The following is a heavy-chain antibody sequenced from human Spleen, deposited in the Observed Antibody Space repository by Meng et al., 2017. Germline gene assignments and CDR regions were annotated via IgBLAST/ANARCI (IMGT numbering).Heavy chain of an antibody. CDR3: AGESAYSRFDY. Sequence: QGQGQESGPGLVRPSEPLSFTCTVSGGSVSSGSYYWSWIRQPPGKGLEWIGYIYYSGSTRYNPSLKSRVTISVDTSKNQFSLKLSSVTAADTAVYYCAGESAYSRFDYWGQGTLVTVSS. D-gene: IGHD5-18*01. V-gene: IGHV4-61*01. CDR1: GGSVSSGSYY. CDR2: IYYSGST. J-gene: IGHJ4*02.